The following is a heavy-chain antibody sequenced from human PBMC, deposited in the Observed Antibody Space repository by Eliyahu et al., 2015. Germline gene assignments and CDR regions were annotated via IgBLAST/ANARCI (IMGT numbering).Heavy chain of an antibody. CDR2: AYHRSKWYN. CDR1: GDXVXGHDXV. J-gene: IGHJ4*02. V-gene: IGHV6-1*01. Sequence: QVQLQQSGPGLVKPSQTLSLTCAIXGDXVXGHDXVWNWIRQSPSRGLEWLGRAYHRSKWYNDYAVSVRSRITINPDTSKNQFSLQLNSVTPEDTAVYYCARENTMVRGVINPIDYWSQGTLVTVSS. D-gene: IGHD3-10*01. CDR3: ARENTMVRGVINPIDY.